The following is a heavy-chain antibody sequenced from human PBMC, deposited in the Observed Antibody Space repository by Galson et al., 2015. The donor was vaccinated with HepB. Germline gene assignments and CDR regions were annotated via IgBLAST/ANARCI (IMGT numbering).Heavy chain of an antibody. Sequence: PALVKPTQTLTLTCTFSGFSLSTSGVGVGWIRQPPGKALEWLAPISWDDDKRYSPSLKSRLTITKDTSKNQVVLTMTNMDPVDTATYYCAHRRSIVGAPLRYAFDIWGQGTMVIVSS. V-gene: IGHV2-5*02. D-gene: IGHD1-26*01. CDR3: AHRRSIVGAPLRYAFDI. CDR1: GFSLSTSGVG. J-gene: IGHJ3*02. CDR2: ISWDDDK.